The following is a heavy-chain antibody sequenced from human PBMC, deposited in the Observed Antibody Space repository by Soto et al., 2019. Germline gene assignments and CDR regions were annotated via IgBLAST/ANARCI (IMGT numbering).Heavy chain of an antibody. CDR3: ARGNTYYDFWSAEYFDY. CDR1: GDSVSSNSAA. V-gene: IGHV6-1*01. J-gene: IGHJ4*02. D-gene: IGHD3-3*01. Sequence: HSQTLSLTCAISGDSVSSNSAALNWIRQSPSRGLEWLGRTYYRSKWYNDHAVSVKSRITINPDTSKNQFSLQLNSVTPEDTAVYYCARGNTYYDFWSAEYFDYWGEETLVTVPS. CDR2: TYYRSKWYN.